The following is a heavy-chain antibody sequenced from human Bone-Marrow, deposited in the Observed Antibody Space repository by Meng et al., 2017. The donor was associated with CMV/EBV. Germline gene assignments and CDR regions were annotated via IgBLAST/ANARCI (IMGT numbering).Heavy chain of an antibody. D-gene: IGHD3-16*01. V-gene: IGHV3-30-3*01. CDR2: ISYDGRNQ. CDR3: ARDPTGEYYFDY. Sequence: GGSLRLSCAASGFSFNSYSMHWVRQAPGKGLEWVAVISYDGRNQFYADSVKGRFTISRDNSKNTLYLQMNSLRAEDTAVYYCARDPTGEYYFDYWGQGTRVTGSS. CDR1: GFSFNSYS. J-gene: IGHJ4*02.